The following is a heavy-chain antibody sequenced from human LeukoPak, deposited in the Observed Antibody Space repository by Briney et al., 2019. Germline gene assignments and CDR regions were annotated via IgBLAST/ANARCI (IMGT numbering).Heavy chain of an antibody. CDR3: ARPRRWLPKSDYYYYYMDV. Sequence: PGESLKISCKGSGYSFTSYWIGWVRQMPGKGLEWMGIIYPGDSDTRYSPSFQGQVTISADKSISTAYLQWSSLKASDTAMYYCARPRRWLPKSDYYYYYMDVWGKGTTVTVSS. D-gene: IGHD5-24*01. CDR2: IYPGDSDT. CDR1: GYSFTSYW. V-gene: IGHV5-51*01. J-gene: IGHJ6*03.